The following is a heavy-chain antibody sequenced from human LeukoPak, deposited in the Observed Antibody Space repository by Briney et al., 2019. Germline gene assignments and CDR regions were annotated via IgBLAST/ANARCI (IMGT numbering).Heavy chain of an antibody. CDR1: GFTFSYYA. CDR2: IWSDGSNK. J-gene: IGHJ4*02. CDR3: ARELFGSGSCPDG. D-gene: IGHD3-10*01. Sequence: PGRSLRLSCSASGFTFSYYAIHWVRKAPGKGLEWVALIWSDGSNKYYAESVKGRITISRDNSKNTAYLQMNSLRAEDTAVYYCARELFGSGSCPDGWGQGTLVTVSS. V-gene: IGHV3-33*01.